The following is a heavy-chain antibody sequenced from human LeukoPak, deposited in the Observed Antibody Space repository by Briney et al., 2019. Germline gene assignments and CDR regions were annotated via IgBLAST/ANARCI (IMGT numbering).Heavy chain of an antibody. D-gene: IGHD3-3*01. CDR3: ARAPSDYYDFWSGYYNHNWFDP. V-gene: IGHV1-2*02. CDR1: GYTFTGYY. CDR2: INPNSGGT. Sequence: ASVKVSCKASGYTFTGYYMHWVRQAPGQGLEWMGWINPNSGGTNYAQKFQGRVTMTRDTSISTAYTELSRLRSDDTAVYYCARAPSDYYDFWSGYYNHNWFDPWGQGTLVTVSS. J-gene: IGHJ5*02.